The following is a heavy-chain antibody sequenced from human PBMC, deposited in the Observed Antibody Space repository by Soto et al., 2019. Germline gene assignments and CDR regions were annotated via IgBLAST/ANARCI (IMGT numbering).Heavy chain of an antibody. CDR3: AKVYRGRSWYSFHY. CDR1: GFTFDDYA. Sequence: EVQLVESGGGLVQPGRSLRLSCAASGFTFDDYAMHWVRQAPGKGLEWVSGISWNSGSIGYADSVKGRFTISRDNAKNSLYLQMNSLRAEDTALYYCAKVYRGRSWYSFHYWGQGTLVTVSS. CDR2: ISWNSGSI. D-gene: IGHD6-13*01. V-gene: IGHV3-9*01. J-gene: IGHJ4*02.